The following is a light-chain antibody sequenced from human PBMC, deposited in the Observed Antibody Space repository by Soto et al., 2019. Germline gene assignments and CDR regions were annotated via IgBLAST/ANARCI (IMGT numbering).Light chain of an antibody. CDR1: ESISTW. CDR3: QRSNHYPFT. CDR2: DAS. V-gene: IGKV1-5*01. J-gene: IGKJ2*01. Sequence: DIQMTQAPSTLSASVGDRVTITCRPSESISTWLAWYQQKPGKAPKLLIYDASTLQTGVPSRFSGSGSGTKFTLTISSLQPDVFATYFCQRSNHYPFTFLQGSKVDI.